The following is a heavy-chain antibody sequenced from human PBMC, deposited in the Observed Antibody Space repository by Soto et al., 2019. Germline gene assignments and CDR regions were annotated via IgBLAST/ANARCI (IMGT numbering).Heavy chain of an antibody. V-gene: IGHV3-7*01. Sequence: EVQLVESGGDLVQPGGSLRLSCAASGFTFSRYWMNWVRQAPGKGLEWVANIKQDGSEKYYMDSVKGRFTICRDNAKNALYLQMNSLRAEDTAVYFCARDQDCSSPNCYEYYYYYYMDVWGKGTTVTVSS. D-gene: IGHD2-2*01. CDR2: IKQDGSEK. CDR3: ARDQDCSSPNCYEYYYYYYMDV. J-gene: IGHJ6*03. CDR1: GFTFSRYW.